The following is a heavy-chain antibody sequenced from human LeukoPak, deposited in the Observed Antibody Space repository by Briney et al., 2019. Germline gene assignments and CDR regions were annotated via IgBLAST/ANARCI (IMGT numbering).Heavy chain of an antibody. CDR2: IYYSGST. CDR3: ARGDGVTTVTDEYWFDP. CDR1: GGSISSGGYY. D-gene: IGHD4-11*01. J-gene: IGHJ5*02. Sequence: SETLSLTCTVSGGSISSGGYYWSWIRQHPGTGLEWIGYIYYSGSTYYNPSLKSRVTISVDTSKNQFSLKLSSVTAADTAVYYCARGDGVTTVTDEYWFDPWGQGTLVTVSS. V-gene: IGHV4-31*03.